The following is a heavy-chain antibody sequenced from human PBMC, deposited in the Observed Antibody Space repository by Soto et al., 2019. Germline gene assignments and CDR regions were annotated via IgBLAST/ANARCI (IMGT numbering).Heavy chain of an antibody. J-gene: IGHJ3*02. CDR3: ARVTRFPDAFDI. Sequence: QVHLQQWGAGLLKPSETLSLTCGVYGGSFGTSYWAWIRQSPEKGLEWIGAINHNGDSNYNPSPKMRVTISLDMSENAFSLKLTPVAAADTAVYYCARVTRFPDAFDIWGQGTPVIVSS. CDR1: GGSFGTSY. V-gene: IGHV4-34*01. CDR2: INHNGDS.